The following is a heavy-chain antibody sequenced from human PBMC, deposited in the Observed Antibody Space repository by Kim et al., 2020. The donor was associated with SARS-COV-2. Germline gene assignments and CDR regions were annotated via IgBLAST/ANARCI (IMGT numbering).Heavy chain of an antibody. J-gene: IGHJ4*02. CDR3: AKDNSNLYSSGWSDY. CDR2: ISWNSGSI. D-gene: IGHD6-19*01. V-gene: IGHV3-9*01. Sequence: GGSLRLSCAASGFTFDDYAMHWVRQAPGKGLEWVSGISWNSGSIGYADSVKGRFTISRDNAKNSLYLQMNSLRAEDTALYYCAKDNSNLYSSGWSDYWGQGTLVTVSS. CDR1: GFTFDDYA.